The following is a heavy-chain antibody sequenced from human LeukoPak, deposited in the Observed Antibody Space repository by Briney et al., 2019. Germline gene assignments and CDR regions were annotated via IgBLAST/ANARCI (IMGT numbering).Heavy chain of an antibody. V-gene: IGHV4-39*01. J-gene: IGHJ4*02. CDR2: IYHSGSA. D-gene: IGHD1-1*01. CDR3: AAYGATQLERLDD. Sequence: KPSETLSLTCIVSGGSVSSNNNYWGWIRQPPGRGLEWIGSIYHSGSAWYNPSLKSRVTISVDTSNNQFSLKLISVTAADTAVYYCAAYGATQLERLDDWGQGTLVTVSS. CDR1: GGSVSSNNNY.